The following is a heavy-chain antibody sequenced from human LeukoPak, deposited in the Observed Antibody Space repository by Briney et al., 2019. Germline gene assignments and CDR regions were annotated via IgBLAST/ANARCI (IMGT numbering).Heavy chain of an antibody. CDR2: ISRNSYT. CDR1: GFTFSDYY. J-gene: IGHJ4*02. V-gene: IGHV3-11*06. CDR3: ARMGIAAVGAYYFDY. D-gene: IGHD6-13*01. Sequence: GGSLRLSCAASGFTFSDYYMSWIRQAPGKGLEWVSYISRNSYTDYADSVKGRFTISRDNAKNSLYLQMASLRAEDTAVYYCARMGIAAVGAYYFDYWGQGTLVAVSS.